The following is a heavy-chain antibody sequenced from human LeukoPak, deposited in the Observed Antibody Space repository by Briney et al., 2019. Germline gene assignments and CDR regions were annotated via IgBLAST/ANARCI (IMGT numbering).Heavy chain of an antibody. J-gene: IGHJ4*02. V-gene: IGHV4-38-2*02. CDR3: ARDGQSYYDFWSGYIRIDY. Sequence: SETLSLTCTVSGYSISSGYYWGWIRQPPGKGLEWIGSIYHSGSTYYNPSLKSRVTISVDTSKNQFSLKLSSVTAADTAVYYCARDGQSYYDFWSGYIRIDYWGQGTLVTVSS. D-gene: IGHD3-3*01. CDR1: GYSISSGYY. CDR2: IYHSGST.